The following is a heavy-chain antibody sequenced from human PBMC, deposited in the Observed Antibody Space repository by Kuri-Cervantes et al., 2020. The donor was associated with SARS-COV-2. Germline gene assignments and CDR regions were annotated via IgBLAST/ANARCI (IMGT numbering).Heavy chain of an antibody. D-gene: IGHD5-24*01. V-gene: IGHV3-30-3*01. CDR2: ISYDGSNK. Sequence: GGSLRLSCAASGFTFSSYAMHWVRQAPGKGLEWVAVISYDGSNKYYADSVKGRFTISRDNSKNTLYLQMNSLRAEDTAVYYCARDHRDGYNWSSFFGGVDVWGQGTTVTVSS. CDR1: GFTFSSYA. CDR3: ARDHRDGYNWSSFFGGVDV. J-gene: IGHJ6*02.